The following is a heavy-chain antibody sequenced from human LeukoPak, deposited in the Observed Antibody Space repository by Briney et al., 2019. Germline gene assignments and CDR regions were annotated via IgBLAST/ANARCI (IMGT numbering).Heavy chain of an antibody. CDR2: IETGGTT. CDR3: ARECSGGSCYGWFDP. Sequence: GGSLRLSCAVSGLTVSYSYMGWVRQPPGKGPELVSVIETGGTTYYADSVKGRFTLSRDNSKNTLYLQMNSLRAEDTAVYYCARECSGGSCYGWFDPWGQGTLVTVSS. V-gene: IGHV3-53*01. D-gene: IGHD2-15*01. CDR1: GLTVSYSY. J-gene: IGHJ5*02.